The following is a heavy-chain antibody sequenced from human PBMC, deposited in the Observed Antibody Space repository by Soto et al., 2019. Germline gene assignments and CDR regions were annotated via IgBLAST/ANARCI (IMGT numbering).Heavy chain of an antibody. Sequence: EVQLLESGGGLVQPGGSLRLSCAASGFTFSSYAMSWVRQAPGKGLEWVSVISGSGGSTYYADSVKGRFTISRDNSKNMLYLRMNILRAEDTAVYYCAKRGAGHYFDYWGQGTQVTVSS. D-gene: IGHD6-19*01. CDR2: ISGSGGST. CDR1: GFTFSSYA. CDR3: AKRGAGHYFDY. V-gene: IGHV3-23*01. J-gene: IGHJ4*02.